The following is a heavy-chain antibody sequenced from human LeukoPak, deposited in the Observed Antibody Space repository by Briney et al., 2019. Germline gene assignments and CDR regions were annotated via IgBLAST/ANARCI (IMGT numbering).Heavy chain of an antibody. CDR3: VRRAGAYSHPYDY. CDR1: GFTFSSYA. Sequence: GGSLRLSCAASGFTFSSYAMSWVRQAPGKGLEWVSAISGSGGSTYYADSVKGRFTISRDNSKNTLYLQMNSLRAEDTAVYYCVRRAGAYSHPYDYWGQGTLVTVSS. J-gene: IGHJ4*02. CDR2: ISGSGGST. D-gene: IGHD4/OR15-4a*01. V-gene: IGHV3-23*01.